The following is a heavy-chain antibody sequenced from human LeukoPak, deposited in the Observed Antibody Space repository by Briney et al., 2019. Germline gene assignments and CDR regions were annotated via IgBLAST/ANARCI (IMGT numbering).Heavy chain of an antibody. Sequence: EASVKVSCKASGYTFTGYYMHWVRQAPGQGLEWMGRINPNSGGTNYAQKFQGRVTMTRDTSISTAYMELSRLRSDDTAVYYCARDKSRITIFGVATYYFDYWGQGTPVTVSS. V-gene: IGHV1-2*06. CDR1: GYTFTGYY. CDR3: ARDKSRITIFGVATYYFDY. J-gene: IGHJ4*02. D-gene: IGHD3-3*01. CDR2: INPNSGGT.